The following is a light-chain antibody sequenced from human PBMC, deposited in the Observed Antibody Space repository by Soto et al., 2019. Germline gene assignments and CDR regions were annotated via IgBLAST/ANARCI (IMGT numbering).Light chain of an antibody. J-gene: IGKJ1*01. CDR2: GAS. CDR1: QSVSSN. Sequence: EIVMTQSPATLSVSPGERATLSCRASQSVSSNLAWYQQKPGQAPRLLIYGASTRATGIPARFSGSGSGTEFTLTISSLKSEDFAVHYCQQYNNWPPWTFGQGTKVGIK. CDR3: QQYNNWPPWT. V-gene: IGKV3-15*01.